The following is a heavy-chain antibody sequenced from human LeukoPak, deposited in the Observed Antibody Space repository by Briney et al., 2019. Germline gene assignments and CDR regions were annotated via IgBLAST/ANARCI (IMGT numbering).Heavy chain of an antibody. Sequence: SQTLSLTCAISGDTVSSNSATWHWIRQSPSRGLEWLGRTYYRSKWYNDYATSVKSRLTINPETSKNQFSLQLNSVTPEDTAVYYCARGHYDSRGYFGGMDVWGQGTTVTVSS. J-gene: IGHJ6*02. D-gene: IGHD3-22*01. CDR2: TYYRSKWYN. CDR3: ARGHYDSRGYFGGMDV. CDR1: GDTVSSNSAT. V-gene: IGHV6-1*01.